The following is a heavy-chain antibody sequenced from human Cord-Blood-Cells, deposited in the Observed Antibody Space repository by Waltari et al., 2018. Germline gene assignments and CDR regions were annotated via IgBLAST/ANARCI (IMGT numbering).Heavy chain of an antibody. D-gene: IGHD6-6*01. J-gene: IGHJ4*02. CDR3: ARAYSSSSNFDY. Sequence: EVQLVESGGGLIQPGGYLRLSCAASGFTVSSNYMSWVRQAPGKGLEWVSVIYSGGSTYYADSVKGRFTISRDNSKNTLYLQMNSLRAEDTAVYYCARAYSSSSNFDYWGQGTLVTVSS. CDR1: GFTVSSNY. V-gene: IGHV3-53*01. CDR2: IYSGGST.